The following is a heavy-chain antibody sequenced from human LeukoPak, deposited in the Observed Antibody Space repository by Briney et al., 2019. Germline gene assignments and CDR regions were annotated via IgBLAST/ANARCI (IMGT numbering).Heavy chain of an antibody. CDR3: AREGRAGAVAGTLGFDY. V-gene: IGHV4-31*03. J-gene: IGHJ4*02. CDR2: IYYSGST. Sequence: PSETLSLTCTVSGGSISSGGYYWSWIRQHPGKGLEWIGYIYYSGSTYYSPSLKSRVTISVDTSKNQFSLKLSSVTAADTAVYYCAREGRAGAVAGTLGFDYWGQGTLVTVSS. D-gene: IGHD6-19*01. CDR1: GGSISSGGYY.